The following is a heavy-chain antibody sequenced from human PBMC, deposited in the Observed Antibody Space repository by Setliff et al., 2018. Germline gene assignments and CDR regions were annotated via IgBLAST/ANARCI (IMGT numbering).Heavy chain of an antibody. V-gene: IGHV1-2*04. CDR3: ARDLLYSWSYFGCYYGMDV. CDR1: GYTFTGYY. J-gene: IGHJ6*02. CDR2: INPNSGGT. Sequence: ASVKVSCKASGYTFTGYYMHWVRQAPGQGLEWMGWINPNSGGTNYAQKFQGWVTMTRDTSISTAYMELSRLRSDDTAVYYCARDLLYSWSYFGCYYGMDVWGQGTTVTVSS. D-gene: IGHD1-26*01.